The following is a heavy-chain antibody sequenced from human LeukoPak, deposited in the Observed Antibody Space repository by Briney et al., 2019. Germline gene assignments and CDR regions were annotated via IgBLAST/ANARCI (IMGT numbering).Heavy chain of an antibody. V-gene: IGHV4-39*01. CDR1: GGSISSSSYY. J-gene: IGHJ4*02. D-gene: IGHD3-10*01. Sequence: SETLSLTCTVSGGSISSSSYYWGWIRQPPGKGLEWIGSIYYSGSTYYNPSLKSRVTISVDTSKNQFSLKLSSVTAADTAVYYCARLLWFGEISYFDYWGQGTLVTVSS. CDR3: ARLLWFGEISYFDY. CDR2: IYYSGST.